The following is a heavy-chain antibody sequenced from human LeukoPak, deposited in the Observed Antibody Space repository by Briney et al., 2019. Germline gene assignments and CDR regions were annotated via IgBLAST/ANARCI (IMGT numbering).Heavy chain of an antibody. CDR1: GYTFTSYG. CDR3: ARVSGSGWSGYGFDY. V-gene: IGHV1-46*01. D-gene: IGHD6-19*01. Sequence: GASVKVSCKASGYTFTSYGISWVRQAPGQGLEWMGIINPSGGSTSYAQKFQGRVTMTRDTPTSTVYMELSSLRSEDTAVYYCARVSGSGWSGYGFDYWGQGTLVTVSS. J-gene: IGHJ4*02. CDR2: INPSGGST.